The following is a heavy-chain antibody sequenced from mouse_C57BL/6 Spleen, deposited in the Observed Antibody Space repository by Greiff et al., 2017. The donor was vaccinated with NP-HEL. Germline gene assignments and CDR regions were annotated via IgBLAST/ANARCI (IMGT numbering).Heavy chain of an antibody. CDR2: FYPGSGSI. Sequence: VQLQESGAELVKPGASVKLSCKASGYTFTEYTIHWVKQRSGQGLEWIGWFYPGSGSIKYNEKFKDKATLTADKSSSTVYMELSRLTSEDSAVYFCARHEVYDCYYVGYVDVWGTGTTVTVSS. V-gene: IGHV1-62-2*01. CDR1: GYTFTEYT. CDR3: ARHEVYDCYYVGYVDV. J-gene: IGHJ1*03. D-gene: IGHD2-3*01.